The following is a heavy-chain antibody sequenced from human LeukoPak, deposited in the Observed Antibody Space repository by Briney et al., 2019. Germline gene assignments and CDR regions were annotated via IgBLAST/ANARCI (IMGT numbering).Heavy chain of an antibody. CDR1: GFTFSGSA. J-gene: IGHJ5*02. D-gene: IGHD5-12*01. CDR2: VRNDGSNE. V-gene: IGHV3-30*02. CDR3: AKESDSGYHSEGPKT. Sequence: GGSLKLSCAASGFTFSGSAMHWVRQAPGKGLEWVAFVRNDGSNEYYVGSVKGRFTISRDKSKNTLYLQMNSLRAEDTAVYSCAKESDSGYHSEGPKTWGLGTLVTVSS.